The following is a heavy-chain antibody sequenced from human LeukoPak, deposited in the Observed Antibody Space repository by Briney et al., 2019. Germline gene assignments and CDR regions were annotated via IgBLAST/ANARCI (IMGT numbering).Heavy chain of an antibody. CDR1: GGSIGSGSYY. CDR3: AREGIAVADTYYYYYMDV. CDR2: MYIGGRT. Sequence: PSQTLSLTCTVSGGSIGSGSYYWNWIRQAAGKGLEWIGRMYIGGRTTYNPSLKSRVTISLETTENQFSLRLRSVTAADTAVYYCAREGIAVADTYYYYYMDVWGKGTWVTVSS. J-gene: IGHJ6*03. D-gene: IGHD6-19*01. V-gene: IGHV4-61*02.